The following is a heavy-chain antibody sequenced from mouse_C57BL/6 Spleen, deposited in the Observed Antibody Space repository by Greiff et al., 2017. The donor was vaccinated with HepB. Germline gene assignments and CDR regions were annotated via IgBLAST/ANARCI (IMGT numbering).Heavy chain of an antibody. V-gene: IGHV7-3*01. CDR1: GFTFTDYY. D-gene: IGHD4-1*01. CDR3: ASYKTGTFDY. J-gene: IGHJ2*01. CDR2: IRTKANGYTT. Sequence: DVQLVESGGGLVQPGGSLSLSCAASGFTFTDYYMSWVRQPPGKALEWLGFIRTKANGYTTEYSASVKGRFTISRDNSQSILYLQMNALVAEDSATYYCASYKTGTFDYWGQGTTLTVSS.